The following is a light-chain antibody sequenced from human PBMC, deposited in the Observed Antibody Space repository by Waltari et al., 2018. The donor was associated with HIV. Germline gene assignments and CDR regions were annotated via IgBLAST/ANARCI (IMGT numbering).Light chain of an antibody. V-gene: IGKV1-5*03. CDR1: QSITQW. Sequence: TQSPSTLSASVGDRITISCRASQSITQWLAWFQQKPGKAPRLLIYKASSLASDVPSRFSGSGSGTDFTLTITSLQPDDFATYYCQQYNNYPYTFGRGTKLEI. CDR3: QQYNNYPYT. CDR2: KAS. J-gene: IGKJ2*01.